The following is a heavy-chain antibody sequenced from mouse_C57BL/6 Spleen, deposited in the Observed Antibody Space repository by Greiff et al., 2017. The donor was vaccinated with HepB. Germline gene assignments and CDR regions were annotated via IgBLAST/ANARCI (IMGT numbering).Heavy chain of an antibody. J-gene: IGHJ3*01. Sequence: EVQLQQSGPELVKPGASVKISCKASGYTFTDYYMNWVKQSHGKSLEWIGDINPNNGGTSYNQKFKGKATLTVDKSSSTAYMELRSLTSEDSAVYYCARENRTWCAYWGQGTLVTVSA. V-gene: IGHV1-26*01. CDR2: INPNNGGT. CDR3: ARENRTWCAY. CDR1: GYTFTDYY.